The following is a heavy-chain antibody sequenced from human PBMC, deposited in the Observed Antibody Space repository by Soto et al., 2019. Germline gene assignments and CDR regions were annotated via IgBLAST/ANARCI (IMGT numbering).Heavy chain of an antibody. CDR3: ARDFAYFDS. J-gene: IGHJ4*02. D-gene: IGHD3-3*01. Sequence: SETLSLTCTVSGGSFNSGSYSWSWIRQPPGKGLEWIGYVYHTGRTSYNPSLKSRVSISMDTSKNQFSLNLDSVTAADTAVYFCARDFAYFDSWGQGTLVTVSS. CDR2: VYHTGRT. CDR1: GGSFNSGSYS. V-gene: IGHV4-61*01.